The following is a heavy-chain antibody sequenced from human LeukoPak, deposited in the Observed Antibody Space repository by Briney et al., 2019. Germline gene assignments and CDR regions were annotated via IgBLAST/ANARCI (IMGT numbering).Heavy chain of an antibody. Sequence: PSETLSLTCTVSGGSISSHYWSWIRQPPGKGLERIGYIYTSGSTNYNPSLKSRVTISVDTSKNQFSLKLSSVTAADTAVYYCAKVASETYSYYYMDVWGKGTTVTVSS. CDR3: AKVASETYSYYYMDV. V-gene: IGHV4-4*08. CDR2: IYTSGST. CDR1: GGSISSHY. D-gene: IGHD2-15*01. J-gene: IGHJ6*03.